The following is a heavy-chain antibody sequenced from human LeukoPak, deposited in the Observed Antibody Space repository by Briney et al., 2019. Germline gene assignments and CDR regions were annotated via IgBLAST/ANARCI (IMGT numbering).Heavy chain of an antibody. V-gene: IGHV1-2*02. CDR2: INPNSGGT. CDR1: GYTFTGYY. Sequence: SVKVSCKASGYTFTGYYMHWVRQAPGQGLEWMGWINPNSGGTNYAQKFQGRVTMTRDTSISTAYMELNRLRSDDTAVYYCARGSIGLGAYDVWGQGTMVTVSS. CDR3: ARGSIGLGAYDV. J-gene: IGHJ3*01.